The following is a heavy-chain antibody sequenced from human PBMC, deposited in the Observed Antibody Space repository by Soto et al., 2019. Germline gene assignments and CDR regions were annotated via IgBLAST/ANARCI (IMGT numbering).Heavy chain of an antibody. CDR2: IYYSGST. D-gene: IGHD6-13*01. V-gene: IGHV4-59*08. Sequence: SDTLSLTCTVSGGSISSYYWSWIRQPPGKGLEWIGYIYYSGSTNYNPSLKSRVTISVDTSKNQFSLKLSSVTAADTAVYYCARHSRYSSRYFDYWGQGTLVTVSS. CDR3: ARHSRYSSRYFDY. J-gene: IGHJ4*02. CDR1: GGSISSYY.